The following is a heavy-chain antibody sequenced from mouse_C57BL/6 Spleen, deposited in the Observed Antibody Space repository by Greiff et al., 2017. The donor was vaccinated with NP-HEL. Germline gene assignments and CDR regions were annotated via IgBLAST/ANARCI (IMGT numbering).Heavy chain of an antibody. D-gene: IGHD2-4*01. J-gene: IGHJ3*01. V-gene: IGHV1-54*01. CDR2: INPGSGGT. CDR1: GYAFTNYL. Sequence: QVQLQQSGAELVRPGTSVKVSCKASGYAFTNYLIEWVKQRPGQGLEWIGVINPGSGGTNYNEKFKGKATLTADKSSSTAYMQLSSLTSEDSAVYFCARSGDYDAAYWGQGTLVTVSA. CDR3: ARSGDYDAAY.